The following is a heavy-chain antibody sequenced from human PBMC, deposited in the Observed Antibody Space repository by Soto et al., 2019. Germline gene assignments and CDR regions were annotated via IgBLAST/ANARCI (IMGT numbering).Heavy chain of an antibody. CDR3: ARKVLGSTSRPDWWYFDL. J-gene: IGHJ2*01. V-gene: IGHV3-23*01. CDR1: GFTFINYA. Sequence: EVQLLESGGGLVQPGGSLRLSCVGSGFTFINYAMNWVRQTPGKGLEWVSVISGGGDRTFDADSVKGRFTISRDNSKNTVNLQMHSLRADDTAVDYCARKVLGSTSRPDWWYFDLWGRGTLVTVSS. CDR2: ISGGGDRT. D-gene: IGHD2-2*01.